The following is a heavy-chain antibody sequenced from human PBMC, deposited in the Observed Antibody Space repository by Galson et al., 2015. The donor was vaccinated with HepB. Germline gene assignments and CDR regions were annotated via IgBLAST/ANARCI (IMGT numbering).Heavy chain of an antibody. V-gene: IGHV3-21*01. Sequence: SLRLSCAASGFTFSSYSMNWVRQAPGKGLEWVSSISSSSSYIYYADSVKGRFTISRDNAKNSLYLQMNSLRAEDTAVYYCARDGLGYCSSTSCYAPTNYFDYWGQGTLVTVSS. CDR1: GFTFSSYS. CDR3: ARDGLGYCSSTSCYAPTNYFDY. CDR2: ISSSSSYI. D-gene: IGHD2-2*01. J-gene: IGHJ4*02.